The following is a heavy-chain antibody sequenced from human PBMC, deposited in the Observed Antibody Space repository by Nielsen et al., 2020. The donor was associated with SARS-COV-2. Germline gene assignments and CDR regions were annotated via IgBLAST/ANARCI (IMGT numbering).Heavy chain of an antibody. CDR3: AELGYYSVNDW. J-gene: IGHJ4*02. Sequence: GESLKISCAASGFTFSNFAMSWVRQAPGKGPEWVSGVVNSGAFTYYAGSVKGRFTISRDNSKNMVHLQMNRLRAEDTAIYYCAELGYYSVNDWWGQGTLVTVSS. CDR1: GFTFSNFA. CDR2: VVNSGAFT. V-gene: IGHV3-23*01. D-gene: IGHD3-3*01.